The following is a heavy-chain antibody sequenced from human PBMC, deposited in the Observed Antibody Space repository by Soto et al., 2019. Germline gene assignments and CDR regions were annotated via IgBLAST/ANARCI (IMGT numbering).Heavy chain of an antibody. CDR2: IYYSGST. Sequence: SETLSLTCTVSGGSISSGGYYWSWIRQHPGKGLEWIGYIYYSGSTYYNPSLKSRVTISVDTSKNQFSLNLSPVTAADTAVYYCARASNKRGTSYGPDFWGQGTLVTVSS. D-gene: IGHD5-18*01. V-gene: IGHV4-31*03. CDR1: GGSISSGGYY. J-gene: IGHJ4*02. CDR3: ARASNKRGTSYGPDF.